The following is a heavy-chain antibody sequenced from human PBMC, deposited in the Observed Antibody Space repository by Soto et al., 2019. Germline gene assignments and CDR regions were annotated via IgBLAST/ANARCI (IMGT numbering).Heavy chain of an antibody. J-gene: IGHJ5*02. CDR2: ISGSGGST. CDR1: GFTFSSYA. CDR3: AKSYYGSGSYYNGGWFDP. D-gene: IGHD3-10*01. V-gene: IGHV3-23*01. Sequence: GGSLRLSCAASGFTFSSYAMSWVRQAPGKGLEWVSAISGSGGSTYYADSVKGRFTISRDNSKNTLYLQMNSLRAEDTAVYYCAKSYYGSGSYYNGGWFDPWGQGTLVTVSS.